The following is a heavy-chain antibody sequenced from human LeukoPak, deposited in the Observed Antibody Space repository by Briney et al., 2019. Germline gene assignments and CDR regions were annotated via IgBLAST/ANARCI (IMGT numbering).Heavy chain of an antibody. V-gene: IGHV4-4*07. CDR3: ARDRVYDSSGYFVNWFDP. D-gene: IGHD3-22*01. CDR1: GGSISSYY. Sequence: SETLSFTCTVSGGSISSYYWSWIRQPAGKGLEWIGRIYTSGRTNYNPSLKSRVTMSVDTSKNQFSLKLSSVTAADTAVYYCARDRVYDSSGYFVNWFDPWGQGTLVTVSS. J-gene: IGHJ5*02. CDR2: IYTSGRT.